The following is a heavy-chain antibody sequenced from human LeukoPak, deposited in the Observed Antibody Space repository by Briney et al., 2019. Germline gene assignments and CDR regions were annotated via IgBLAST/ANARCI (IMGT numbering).Heavy chain of an antibody. CDR2: IYYSGST. Sequence: PSETLSLTCTVSGGSISSSSYYWGWIRQPPGKGLEWIGSIYYSGSTYYNPSLKSRVTISVDTSKNQFSLKLSSVTAADTAVYYCARGGKEGGSVLGWFDPWGQGTLVTVSS. CDR3: ARGGKEGGSVLGWFDP. V-gene: IGHV4-39*07. D-gene: IGHD2-15*01. J-gene: IGHJ5*02. CDR1: GGSISSSSYY.